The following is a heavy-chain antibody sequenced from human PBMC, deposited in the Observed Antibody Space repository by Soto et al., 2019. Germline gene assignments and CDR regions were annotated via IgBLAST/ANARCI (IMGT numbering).Heavy chain of an antibody. V-gene: IGHV3-33*01. CDR3: ARAYPYYGSGSYVDYFDY. CDR1: GFTFSSYG. Sequence: QVQLVESGGGVVQPGRSLRLSCAASGFTFSSYGMHWVRQAPGKGLEWVAVIWYDGSNKYYADSVKGRFTISRDNSKNTLYLQMNSLRAEDTAVYYCARAYPYYGSGSYVDYFDYWGQGTLVTVSS. J-gene: IGHJ4*02. CDR2: IWYDGSNK. D-gene: IGHD3-10*01.